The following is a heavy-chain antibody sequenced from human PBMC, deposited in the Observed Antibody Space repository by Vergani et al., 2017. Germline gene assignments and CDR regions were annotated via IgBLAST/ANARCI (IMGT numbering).Heavy chain of an antibody. J-gene: IGHJ6*02. V-gene: IGHV4-31*03. D-gene: IGHD2-2*01. Sequence: QVQLQESGPGLVKPSQTLSLTCTVSGGSISSGDYYWSWIRQHPGKGLEWIGYIYYSGSTYYNPSLKSRVTISVDTSKNQFSLKLSSVTAADTAVYYCARDGYCSSTSCKYGMDVWGQGTTVTVSS. CDR3: ARDGYCSSTSCKYGMDV. CDR2: IYYSGST. CDR1: GGSISSGDYY.